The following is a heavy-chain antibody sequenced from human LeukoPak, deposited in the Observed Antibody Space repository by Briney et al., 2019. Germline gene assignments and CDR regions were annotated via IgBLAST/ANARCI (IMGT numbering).Heavy chain of an antibody. CDR3: ARATAADTAMIYFDY. CDR2: ISSSGNII. Sequence: PGGSLRLSCAASGFTFSDYYMSWIRQAPGKGLEWVSYISSSGNIIYSADSVKGRFTISRDNAKNTLYLQINSLRAEDTAVYYCARATAADTAMIYFDYWGQGTLVTVSS. J-gene: IGHJ4*02. V-gene: IGHV3-11*01. D-gene: IGHD5-18*01. CDR1: GFTFSDYY.